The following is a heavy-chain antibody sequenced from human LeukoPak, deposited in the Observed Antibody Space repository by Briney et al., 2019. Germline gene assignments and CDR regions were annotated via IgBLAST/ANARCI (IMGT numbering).Heavy chain of an antibody. Sequence: SVKVSXKASGGTFSSYAISWVRQAPGQGLEWMGRIIPIFGTANYAQKFQGRVTITTDESTSTAYMELSSLRSEDTAVYYCARGSLGWFDPWGQGTLVTVSS. CDR1: GGTFSSYA. D-gene: IGHD5/OR15-5a*01. CDR3: ARGSLGWFDP. V-gene: IGHV1-69*05. CDR2: IIPIFGTA. J-gene: IGHJ5*02.